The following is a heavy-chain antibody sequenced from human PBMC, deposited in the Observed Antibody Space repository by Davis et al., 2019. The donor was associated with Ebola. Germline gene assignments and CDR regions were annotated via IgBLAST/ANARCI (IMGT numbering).Heavy chain of an antibody. CDR3: AKGRYQLLLSPGMDV. Sequence: PGGSLRLSCGVSGFSLSDYWMTWVRQAPGKGLEWVANIKQDGSDKNYVDSVKGRFTISRDNAKNSLYLQMNSLRAEDTALYYCAKGRYQLLLSPGMDVWGQGTTVTVSS. J-gene: IGHJ6*02. D-gene: IGHD2-2*01. CDR1: GFSLSDYW. V-gene: IGHV3-7*03. CDR2: IKQDGSDK.